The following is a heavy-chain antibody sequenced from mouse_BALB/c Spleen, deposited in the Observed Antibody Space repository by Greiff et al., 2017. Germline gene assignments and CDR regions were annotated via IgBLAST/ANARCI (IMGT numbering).Heavy chain of an antibody. CDR3: VRQTFDY. Sequence: EVMLVESGGGLVQPKGSLKLSCAASGFTFNTYAMNWVRQAPGKGLEWVARIRSKSNNYATYYADSVKDRFTISRDDSQSMLYLQMNNLKTEDTAMYYCVRQTFDYWGQGTTLTVSS. J-gene: IGHJ2*01. V-gene: IGHV10-1*02. CDR1: GFTFNTYA. CDR2: IRSKSNNYAT.